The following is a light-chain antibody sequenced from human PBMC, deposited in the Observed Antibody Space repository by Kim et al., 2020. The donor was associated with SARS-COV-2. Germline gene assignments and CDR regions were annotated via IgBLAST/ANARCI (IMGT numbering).Light chain of an antibody. CDR1: QSVGSH. CDR3: QQRSTWPV. CDR2: DTS. J-gene: IGKJ4*01. V-gene: IGKV3-11*01. Sequence: EIVLTQSPGTLSLSPGERATLSCRASQSVGSHFAWYQQKPGQAPRLLIYDTSDRAPGIPARFSGSGSGTDFTLTISSLEPEDFAVYYCQQRSTWPVFGGGTKVDIK.